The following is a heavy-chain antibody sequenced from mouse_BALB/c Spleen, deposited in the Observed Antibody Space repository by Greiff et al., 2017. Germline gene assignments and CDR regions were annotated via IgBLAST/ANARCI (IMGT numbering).Heavy chain of an antibody. J-gene: IGHJ3*01. CDR1: GYTFTSYW. D-gene: IGHD2-4*01. CDR3: AGGGGLRFAY. V-gene: IGHV1-7*01. CDR2: INPSTGYT. Sequence: QVQLQQSGAELAKPGASVKMSCKASGYTFTSYWMHWVKQRPGQGLEWIGYINPSTGYTEYNQKFKDKATLTADKSSSTAYMQLSSLTSEDSAVYYCAGGGGLRFAYWGQGTLVTVSA.